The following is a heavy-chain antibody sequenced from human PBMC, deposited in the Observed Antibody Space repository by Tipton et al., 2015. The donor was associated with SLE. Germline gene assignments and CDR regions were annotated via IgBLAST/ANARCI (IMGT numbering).Heavy chain of an antibody. CDR3: ARRSGYCSGGSCGWFDP. CDR2: IYHSGST. CDR1: GYSISSGYY. D-gene: IGHD2-15*01. Sequence: TLSLTCAVSGYSISSGYYWGWIRQPPGKGLEWIGSIYHSGSTNYNPSLKSRVTISVDKSKNQFSLKLSSVTAADTAVYYCARRSGYCSGGSCGWFDPWGQGTLVTVSS. J-gene: IGHJ5*02. V-gene: IGHV4-38-2*01.